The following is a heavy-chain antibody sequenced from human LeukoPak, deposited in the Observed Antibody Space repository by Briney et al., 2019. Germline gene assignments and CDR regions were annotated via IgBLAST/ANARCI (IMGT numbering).Heavy chain of an antibody. CDR3: AKEENTGWW. V-gene: IGHV3-23*01. CDR2: ISESGGNT. CDR1: GFTFRNYA. D-gene: IGHD6-19*01. J-gene: IGHJ4*02. Sequence: SGGSLRLSCAASGFTFRNYAMTWVHQAPGKGLEWVSLISESGGNTNYADSVKGRFTISRDNSENTLYLQMNSLRAEDTAVYYCAKEENTGWWWGQGTLVTVSS.